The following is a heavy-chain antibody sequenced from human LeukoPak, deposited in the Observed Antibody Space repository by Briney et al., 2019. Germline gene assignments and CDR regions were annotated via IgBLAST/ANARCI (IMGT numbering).Heavy chain of an antibody. Sequence: PSETLSLTCTVSGDSIRTYYWSWIRQPPGKGLEWIGYISDSGRTNYNPSLKSRVSISPDTSKNQLSLRLSSVTAADTAVYYCARQFALTWFDPWGQGTLVTVSS. V-gene: IGHV4-59*08. CDR3: ARQFALTWFDP. CDR1: GDSIRTYY. J-gene: IGHJ5*02. CDR2: ISDSGRT. D-gene: IGHD3-16*01.